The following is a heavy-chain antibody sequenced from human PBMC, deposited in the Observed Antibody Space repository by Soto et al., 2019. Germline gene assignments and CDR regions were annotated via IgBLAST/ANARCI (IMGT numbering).Heavy chain of an antibody. V-gene: IGHV4-4*02. CDR2: IYHRGAT. CDR1: GDSISSSNW. J-gene: IGHJ4*02. D-gene: IGHD1-1*01. CDR3: ARDLGTGTDF. Sequence: QVQLQESGPGLVKPSGTLSLTCAGSGDSISSSNWWSWVRQAPGKGLEWIGEIYHRGATTYNPSLKSRATISVDPSKNHFSLKLTSVTAADTAVYFCARDLGTGTDFWGRGTLVTVAS.